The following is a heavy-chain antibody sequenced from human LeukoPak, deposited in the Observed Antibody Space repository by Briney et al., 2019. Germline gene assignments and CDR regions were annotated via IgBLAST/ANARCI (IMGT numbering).Heavy chain of an antibody. CDR2: IKQDGSEK. D-gene: IGHD3-22*01. CDR3: AKRGVVIRVILVGFHKEAYYFDS. CDR1: GFTFSSYW. J-gene: IGHJ4*02. V-gene: IGHV3-7*01. Sequence: GGSLRLSCAASGFTFSSYWMSWVRQAPGKGLEWVANIKQDGSEKYYVDSVKGRFTISRDNAKNSLYLQMNSLRAEGTAVYYCAKRGVVIRVILVGFHKEAYYFDSWGQGALVTVSS.